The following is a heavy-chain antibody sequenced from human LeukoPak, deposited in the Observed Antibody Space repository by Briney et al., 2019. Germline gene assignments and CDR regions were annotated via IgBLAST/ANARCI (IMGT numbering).Heavy chain of an antibody. CDR1: GYTFTSYG. J-gene: IGHJ4*02. D-gene: IGHD6-13*01. CDR3: ARDLSSSYFDY. CDR2: INAGNGNT. Sequence: ASVKVSCKASGYTFTSYGISWVRQAPGQGLEWMGWINAGNGNTKYSQKFQGRVTITRDTSASTAYMELSSLRSEDTAVYYCARDLSSSYFDYWGQGTLVTVSS. V-gene: IGHV1-3*01.